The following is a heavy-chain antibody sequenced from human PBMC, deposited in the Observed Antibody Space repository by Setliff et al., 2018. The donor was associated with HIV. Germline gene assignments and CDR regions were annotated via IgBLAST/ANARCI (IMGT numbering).Heavy chain of an antibody. CDR1: GYSISSGYY. V-gene: IGHV4-38-2*01. Sequence: PSETLSLTCAVSGYSISSGYYWAWIRQSPGKGLDWIGSIHHSGTTYYNPSLKSRVTISVDTTTNQVSLQVNSVTAVDTAVYYCARVPHRVVGTTTLLYHFDYWGLGTLGTV. D-gene: IGHD1-26*01. CDR3: ARVPHRVVGTTTLLYHFDY. J-gene: IGHJ4*02. CDR2: IHHSGTT.